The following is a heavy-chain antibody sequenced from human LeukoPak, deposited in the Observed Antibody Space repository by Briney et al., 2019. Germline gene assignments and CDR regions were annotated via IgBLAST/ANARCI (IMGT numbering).Heavy chain of an antibody. CDR3: ARRYYGSGTNYFDY. Sequence: PSGTLSLTCTISGGSITTSNGWSWLRQPPGKGLEWIGEVYHSGSTTYNSSLKSRLTMSIDKSKNHFSLNLSSVTAADTAVYYCARRYYGSGTNYFDYWGQGRLVTVSS. D-gene: IGHD3-10*01. CDR1: GGSITTSNG. CDR2: VYHSGST. J-gene: IGHJ4*02. V-gene: IGHV4-4*02.